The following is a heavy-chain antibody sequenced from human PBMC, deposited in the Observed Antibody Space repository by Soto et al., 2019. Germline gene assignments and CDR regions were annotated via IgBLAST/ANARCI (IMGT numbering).Heavy chain of an antibody. CDR3: AKAPYYDFWSGYPNFDY. CDR1: GCSFSSYA. D-gene: IGHD3-3*01. J-gene: IGHJ4*02. CDR2: ISGSGGST. Sequence: GGSLRLSCAAAGCSFSSYAMSWFRQAPGKGLEWVSAISGSGGSTYYADSVKGRFTISRDNSKNTLYLQMNSLRAEDTAVYYCAKAPYYDFWSGYPNFDYWGQGTLVTVSS. V-gene: IGHV3-23*01.